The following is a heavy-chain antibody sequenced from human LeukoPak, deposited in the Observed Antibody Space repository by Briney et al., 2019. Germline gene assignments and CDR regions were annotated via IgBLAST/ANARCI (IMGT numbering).Heavy chain of an antibody. CDR1: GGSISSSSYY. D-gene: IGHD3-22*01. V-gene: IGHV4-39*07. J-gene: IGHJ4*02. CDR2: IYYSGST. Sequence: SETLSLTCTVSGGSISSSSYYWGWIRQPPGKGLEWIGSIYYSGSTYYNPSLKSRVTISVDTSKNQFSLKLSSVTAADTAVYYCARVGYYDSSGYYLFDYWGQGTLVTVSS. CDR3: ARVGYYDSSGYYLFDY.